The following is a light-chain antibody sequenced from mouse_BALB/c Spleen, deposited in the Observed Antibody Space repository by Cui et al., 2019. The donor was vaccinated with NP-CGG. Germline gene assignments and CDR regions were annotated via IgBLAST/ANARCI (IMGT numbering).Light chain of an antibody. CDR3: ALWYSNHWV. CDR1: TGAVTTSNY. J-gene: IGLJ1*01. V-gene: IGLV1*01. CDR2: GAN. Sequence: QAAVTQVSALTTSPGEIVTLTCRSSTGAVTTSNYANWVQEKPDHLFTGLIGGANNRAPGVPARFSGSLIGDKAALTITGAQTEDEAIYFCALWYSNHWVFGGGTKLTVL.